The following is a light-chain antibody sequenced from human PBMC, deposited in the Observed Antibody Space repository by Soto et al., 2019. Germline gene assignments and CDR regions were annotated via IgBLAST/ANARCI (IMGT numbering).Light chain of an antibody. CDR1: SSDVGGYNF. Sequence: QSALTQPASVSGSPGQSITISCTGTSSDVGGYNFVSWYQQHPGKVPKLMIYDVSNRPSGVSDRFTGSKSGNTASLIISGLQAEDEADYYCSSYTTSSTVVIGGGTQLTVL. CDR2: DVS. V-gene: IGLV2-14*01. J-gene: IGLJ2*01. CDR3: SSYTTSSTVV.